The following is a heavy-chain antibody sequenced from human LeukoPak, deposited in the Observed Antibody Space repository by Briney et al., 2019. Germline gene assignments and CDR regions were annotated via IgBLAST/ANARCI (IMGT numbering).Heavy chain of an antibody. CDR1: GFTFSDAW. CDR2: IKTKTDGGTA. J-gene: IGHJ5*02. CDR3: APTRNYFDP. Sequence: GGSLRLSCAASGFTFSDAWMNWVRQAPGKGLEWVGHIKTKTDGGTADYASPVKGRFTISRDDSRNTLFLQMNSLRTEDTAVHYCAPTRNYFDPWGQGTLVIVSS. D-gene: IGHD4-11*01. V-gene: IGHV3-15*01.